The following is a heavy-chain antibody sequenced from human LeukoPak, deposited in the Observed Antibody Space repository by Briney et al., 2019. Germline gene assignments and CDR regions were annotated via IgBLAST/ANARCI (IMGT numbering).Heavy chain of an antibody. CDR1: GFIFNSYA. J-gene: IGHJ4*02. D-gene: IGHD2-15*01. CDR2: ISGSGGST. Sequence: GGPLRLSCAASGFIFNSYAMSWVRQTPGKGLEWVSVISGSGGSTYYADSVKGRFTISRDNSKNTLYLQMNSLRADDTAVYYCAKGGSRSVAATTDYDYWGQGTLVTVSS. V-gene: IGHV3-23*01. CDR3: AKGGSRSVAATTDYDY.